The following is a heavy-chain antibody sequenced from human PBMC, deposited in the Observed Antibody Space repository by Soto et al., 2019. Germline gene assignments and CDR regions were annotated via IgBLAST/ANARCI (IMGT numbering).Heavy chain of an antibody. D-gene: IGHD3-9*01. Sequence: SETLSLTCAVYGGSFSGYYWTWIRQPPGTGLEWIGEINHSGSTYYNPSLKSRVTISVDTSKNQFSLTLTSVTAADTAVYYCASSPQEGNFYDILTGYYKGEEYFQHWGQGTLVTVS. CDR1: GGSFSGYY. CDR2: INHSGST. J-gene: IGHJ1*01. V-gene: IGHV4-34*01. CDR3: ASSPQEGNFYDILTGYYKGEEYFQH.